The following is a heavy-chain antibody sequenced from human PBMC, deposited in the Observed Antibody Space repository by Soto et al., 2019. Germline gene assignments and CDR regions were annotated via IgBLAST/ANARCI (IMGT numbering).Heavy chain of an antibody. J-gene: IGHJ4*01. V-gene: IGHV3-74*01. Sequence: EVQVVEFGGGLVQPGGSLRLSCAGSGFTFSSYWMYWARQAPGKGLVWVSRINSDGSSTNYEDSVKGRFTISRDNAKNTVHLQINSLTAEDTAEYYGEGGTGYWGHGTLVTVSS. D-gene: IGHD1-1*01. CDR3: EGGTGY. CDR2: INSDGSST. CDR1: GFTFSSYW.